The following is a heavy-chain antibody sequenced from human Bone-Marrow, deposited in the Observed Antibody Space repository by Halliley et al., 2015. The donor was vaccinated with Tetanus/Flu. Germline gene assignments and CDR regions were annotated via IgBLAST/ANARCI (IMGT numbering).Heavy chain of an antibody. Sequence: QVQLVQSGGEVKKPGASVTVSCKSSGYTFTSYGITWVRQAPGQGLEWMGWISAYSGDTYYAQMVRDRVTMTRNTSTSTVHMEVRGLTSDDTAVYYCARDLATISPSSFYYGMDVWGQGTTVTVSS. V-gene: IGHV1-18*04. CDR1: GYTFTSYG. CDR3: ARDLATISPSSFYYGMDV. D-gene: IGHD2-2*01. CDR2: ISAYSGDT. J-gene: IGHJ6*02.